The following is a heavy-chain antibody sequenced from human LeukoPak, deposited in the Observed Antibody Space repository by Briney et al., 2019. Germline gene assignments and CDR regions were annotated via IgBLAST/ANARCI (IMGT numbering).Heavy chain of an antibody. CDR2: ILYDGSNE. CDR3: AKGRYTKDYFDY. V-gene: IGHV3-30*18. Sequence: PGGSLRLSCAASGFTFSTYGMHRVRQAPGKGLEWVAVILYDGSNENYADSVKGRFAISRDNSKNTLYLQLNSLRGEDTAVYYCAKGRYTKDYFDYWGQGTLVTVSS. J-gene: IGHJ4*02. D-gene: IGHD3-16*02. CDR1: GFTFSTYG.